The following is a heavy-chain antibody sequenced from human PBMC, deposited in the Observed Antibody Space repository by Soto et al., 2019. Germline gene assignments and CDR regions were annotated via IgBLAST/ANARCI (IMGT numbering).Heavy chain of an antibody. CDR1: GYTFTSYF. CDR2: LNPNGGST. Sequence: EASVKVSCKASGYTFTSYFMHWVRQAPGQGLEWMGILNPNGGSTTYAQKFRGRVTMTRDTSTSTVYMELSSLRSEDTAVYYCSRAVARYDAFDICGQGTMVTVSS. D-gene: IGHD6-19*01. J-gene: IGHJ3*02. V-gene: IGHV1-46*03. CDR3: SRAVARYDAFDI.